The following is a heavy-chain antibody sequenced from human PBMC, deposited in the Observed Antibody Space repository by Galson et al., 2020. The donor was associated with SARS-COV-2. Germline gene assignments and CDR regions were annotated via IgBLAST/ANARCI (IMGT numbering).Heavy chain of an antibody. J-gene: IGHJ6*02. CDR3: ARTGVAAQPRRMYYYGMDV. D-gene: IGHD6-6*01. CDR1: GYTFTSYA. V-gene: IGHV1-3*01. CDR2: INAGNGNT. Sequence: ASVKVSCKASGYTFTSYAMHWVRQAPGQRLEWMGWINAGNGNTKYSQKFQGRVTITRDTSASTAYMELSSLRSEDTAVYYCARTGVAAQPRRMYYYGMDVWGQGTTVTVSS.